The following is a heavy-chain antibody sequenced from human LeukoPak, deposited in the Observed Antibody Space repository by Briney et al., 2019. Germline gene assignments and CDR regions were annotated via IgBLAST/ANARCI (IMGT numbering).Heavy chain of an antibody. J-gene: IGHJ4*02. CDR1: GYSFTGYG. V-gene: IGHV1-18*01. Sequence: AASVKVSCKASGYSFTGYGIGWVRQAPGQSLEWLGWISGSNGNTHYAQKFQDRVTLTTDTSTSTAYMELRSLRSDDTAVYYCESQWRHDSNGLPDYWGQGTLVIVSS. CDR3: ESQWRHDSNGLPDY. CDR2: ISGSNGNT. D-gene: IGHD2-8*01.